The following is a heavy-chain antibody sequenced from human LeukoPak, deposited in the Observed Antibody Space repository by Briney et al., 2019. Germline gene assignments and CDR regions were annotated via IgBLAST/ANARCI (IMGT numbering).Heavy chain of an antibody. CDR2: IYTSGST. Sequence: SETLSLTCTVSGGSISSYYWSWIRQPPGKGLEWIGYIYTSGSTNYNPSLESRVTISVDTSKNQFSLKLSSVTAADTAVYYCARANSGYEYYFDYWGQGTLVTVSS. D-gene: IGHD5-12*01. CDR3: ARANSGYEYYFDY. J-gene: IGHJ4*02. V-gene: IGHV4-4*09. CDR1: GGSISSYY.